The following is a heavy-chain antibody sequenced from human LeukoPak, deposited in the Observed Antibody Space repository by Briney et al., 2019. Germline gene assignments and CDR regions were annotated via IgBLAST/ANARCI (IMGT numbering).Heavy chain of an antibody. CDR3: ANTPDAFDI. J-gene: IGHJ3*02. V-gene: IGHV3-30*18. CDR1: GFTFSSYG. Sequence: GGSLRLSCAASGFTFSSYGMHWVRQAPGKGLEWVAVISYDGSNKHYADSVKGRFTISRDNSKNTLYLQMNSLRAEDTAVYYCANTPDAFDIWGQGTMVTVSS. CDR2: ISYDGSNK.